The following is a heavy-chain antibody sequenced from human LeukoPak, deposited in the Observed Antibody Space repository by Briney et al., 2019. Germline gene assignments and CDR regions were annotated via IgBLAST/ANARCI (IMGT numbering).Heavy chain of an antibody. CDR3: ARGRYSSRSGGYYFDI. J-gene: IGHJ4*02. CDR2: IKKDGIEK. CDR1: GFTFSNYN. D-gene: IGHD2-2*01. V-gene: IGHV3-7*01. Sequence: GGSLRLSCAASGFTFSNYNMNWVRQAPGKGLEWVANIKKDGIEKYYVESVKGRFTISRDNAKNSLYLQMNSLRAEDTAVYYCARGRYSSRSGGYYFDIWGQGTLVTVSS.